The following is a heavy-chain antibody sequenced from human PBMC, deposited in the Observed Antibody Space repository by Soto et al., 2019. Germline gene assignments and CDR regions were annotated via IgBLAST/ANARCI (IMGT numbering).Heavy chain of an antibody. CDR1: GGSFSGYY. Sequence: SETLSLTCAVYGGSFSGYYWSWIRQPPGKGLEWIGEINHSGSTNYNPSLKSRVTISVDTSKNQFSLKLSSVTAADTAVYYCASLMTTVSHPANYWGQGTLVTVSS. J-gene: IGHJ4*02. V-gene: IGHV4-34*01. D-gene: IGHD4-17*01. CDR3: ASLMTTVSHPANY. CDR2: INHSGST.